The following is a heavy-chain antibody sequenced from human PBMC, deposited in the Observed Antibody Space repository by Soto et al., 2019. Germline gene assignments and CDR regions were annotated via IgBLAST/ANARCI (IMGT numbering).Heavy chain of an antibody. CDR2: IYYSGST. J-gene: IGHJ6*03. Sequence: PSETLSLTCTVSGGSISSGGYYWSWIRQHPGKGLEWIGYIYYSGSTYYNPSLKSRVTISVDTSKNQFSLKLSSVTAADTAVYYCARGPMGHDYGDYGGYYYMDVWGKGTTVTVSS. CDR3: ARGPMGHDYGDYGGYYYMDV. V-gene: IGHV4-31*03. D-gene: IGHD4-17*01. CDR1: GGSISSGGYY.